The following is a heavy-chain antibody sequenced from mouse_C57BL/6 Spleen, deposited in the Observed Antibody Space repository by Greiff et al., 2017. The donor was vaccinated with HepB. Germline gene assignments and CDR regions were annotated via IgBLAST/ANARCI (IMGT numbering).Heavy chain of an antibody. CDR2: IDPENGDT. D-gene: IGHD2-14*01. Sequence: VQLQQSGAELVRPGASVKLSCTASGFNIKDDYMHWVKQRPEQGLEWIGWIDPENGDTEYASKFQGKATITADTSSNTAYLQLSSLTSEDTAVYYCTTFCGTGDVWGTGTTVTVSS. V-gene: IGHV14-4*01. CDR1: GFNIKDDY. CDR3: TTFCGTGDV. J-gene: IGHJ1*03.